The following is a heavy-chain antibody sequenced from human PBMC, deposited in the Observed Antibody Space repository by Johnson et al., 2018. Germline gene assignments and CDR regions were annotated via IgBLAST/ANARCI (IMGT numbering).Heavy chain of an antibody. CDR1: GFTFSNYG. Sequence: QVQLVESGGGVVQPGRSLRLSCAASGFTFSNYGMHWVRQAPGNGLEGVAVIWYDGSNKKYADSVKGRFIISRENSKNTLYLQMNSLRAEDTAVYYCARSIYDSSGWVDYWGQGTLVTVSS. J-gene: IGHJ4*02. CDR2: IWYDGSNK. V-gene: IGHV3-33*01. D-gene: IGHD3-22*01. CDR3: ARSIYDSSGWVDY.